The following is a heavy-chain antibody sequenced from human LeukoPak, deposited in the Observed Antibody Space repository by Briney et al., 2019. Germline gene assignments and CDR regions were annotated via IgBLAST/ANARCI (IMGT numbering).Heavy chain of an antibody. CDR2: INPNSGGT. Sequence: ASVKVSCKASGYTFTGYYMHWVRQAPGQGLEWMGWINPNSGGTNYAQKFQGRVTMTRGTSISTAYMELSRLRAEDTAVYYCAKDSLEWDDSWSGYYTGPFDYWGQGTLVTVSS. J-gene: IGHJ4*02. CDR1: GYTFTGYY. CDR3: AKDSLEWDDSWSGYYTGPFDY. V-gene: IGHV1-2*02. D-gene: IGHD3-3*01.